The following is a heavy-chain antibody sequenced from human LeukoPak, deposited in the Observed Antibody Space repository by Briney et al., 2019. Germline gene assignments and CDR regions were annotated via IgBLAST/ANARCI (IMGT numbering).Heavy chain of an antibody. J-gene: IGHJ4*02. V-gene: IGHV3-66*01. CDR3: AADFYTSYHLGY. D-gene: IGHD3-16*01. CDR1: GFTVTVNY. CDR2: IYKSGTI. Sequence: GGSLRLSCAVSGFTVTVNYMSWVRQAPGKGLEWVSIIYKSGTISYADSVKGRFIISRDSSTNTLSLQMTSLRAEDTAVYYCAADFYTSYHLGYWGQGTLVTVSS.